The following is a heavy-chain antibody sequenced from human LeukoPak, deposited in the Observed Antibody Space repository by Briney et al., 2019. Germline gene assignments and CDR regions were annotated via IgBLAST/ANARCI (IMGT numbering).Heavy chain of an antibody. CDR3: ARSSYDSSLRIDDF. J-gene: IGHJ4*02. V-gene: IGHV1-2*02. CDR1: GYTFTDYY. Sequence: ASVKVSCKASGYTFTDYYMHWVRQAPGPGLEWMGWINPYSGDTNYAQKFQGRVTMTRDTSISTAYMELSRLRSGDTAVYYCARSSYDSSLRIDDFWGQGTLVTVSS. CDR2: INPYSGDT. D-gene: IGHD3-22*01.